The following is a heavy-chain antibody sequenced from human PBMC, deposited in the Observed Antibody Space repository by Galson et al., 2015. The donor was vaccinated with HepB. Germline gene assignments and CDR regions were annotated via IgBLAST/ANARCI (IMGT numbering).Heavy chain of an antibody. V-gene: IGHV1-69*10. CDR1: GGTFNSCG. Sequence: SVKVSCKASGGTFNSCGISWVRQAPGQGPEWMGGILPILDVPNFAQKFQDRVTITADGSSRPVYMELSSLRSEDTAVYYCAASDTSYFDSWTGYYYFEYWGQGTLVTVSS. D-gene: IGHD3-3*01. CDR2: ILPILDVP. CDR3: AASDTSYFDSWTGYYYFEY. J-gene: IGHJ4*02.